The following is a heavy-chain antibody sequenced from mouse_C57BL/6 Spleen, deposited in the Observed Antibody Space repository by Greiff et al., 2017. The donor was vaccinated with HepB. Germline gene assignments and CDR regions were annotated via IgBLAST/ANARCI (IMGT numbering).Heavy chain of an antibody. CDR2: ISYSGST. CDR3: ARDRGSSPYWYFDV. J-gene: IGHJ1*03. CDR1: GYSITSGYD. D-gene: IGHD1-1*01. V-gene: IGHV3-1*01. Sequence: EVQLQESGPGMVKPSQSLSLTCTVTGYSITSGYDWHWIRHFPGNKLEWMGYISYSGSTNYNPSLKSRISITHDTSKNHFFLKLNSVTTEDTATYYCARDRGSSPYWYFDVWGTGTTVTVSS.